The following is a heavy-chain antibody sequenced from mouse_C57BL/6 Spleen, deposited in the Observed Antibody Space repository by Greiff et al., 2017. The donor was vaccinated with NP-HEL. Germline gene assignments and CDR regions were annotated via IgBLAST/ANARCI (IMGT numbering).Heavy chain of an antibody. CDR3: ARGEYDTMDY. J-gene: IGHJ4*01. CDR2: INPSSGYT. V-gene: IGHV1-7*01. CDR1: GYTFTSYW. D-gene: IGHD2-3*01. Sequence: QVQLQQSGAELAKPGASVKLSCKASGYTFTSYWMHWVNQRPGQGLEWIGYINPSSGYTKYNQKFKDKATVTADKSSSTAYMQLISLTYEDSAVYYCARGEYDTMDYWGQGTSVTVSS.